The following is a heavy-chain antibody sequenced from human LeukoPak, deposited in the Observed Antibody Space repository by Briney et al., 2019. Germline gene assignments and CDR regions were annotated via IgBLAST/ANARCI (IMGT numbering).Heavy chain of an antibody. V-gene: IGHV1-46*01. CDR2: INPSGGST. J-gene: IGHJ4*02. CDR3: ATDRRYCSSTSCYSHYFDY. D-gene: IGHD2-2*01. Sequence: GASVKVSCKASGYTFTSYYMHWVRQAPGQGLEWMGIINPSGGSTSYAQKFQGRVTITADTSTDTAYMELSSLRSEDTAVYYCATDRRYCSSTSCYSHYFDYWGQGTLVTVSS. CDR1: GYTFTSYY.